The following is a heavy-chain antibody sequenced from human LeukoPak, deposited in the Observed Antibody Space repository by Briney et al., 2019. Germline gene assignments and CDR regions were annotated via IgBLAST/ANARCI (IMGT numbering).Heavy chain of an antibody. V-gene: IGHV3-11*01. CDR1: GFTFSDHY. CDR3: ARDPDYGDPV. CDR2: ITSSGTTT. D-gene: IGHD4-17*01. J-gene: IGHJ4*02. Sequence: GGSLRLSCEASGFTFSDHYMSWFRLSPGKGLEWLSYITSSGTTTDYADSVKGRSTISRDNAKSSLYLQMNSLRPEDTAVYYCARDPDYGDPVWGQGTPVTVSS.